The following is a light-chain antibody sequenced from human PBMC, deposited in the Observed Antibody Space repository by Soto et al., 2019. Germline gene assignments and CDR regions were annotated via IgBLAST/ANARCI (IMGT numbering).Light chain of an antibody. V-gene: IGKV1-5*03. Sequence: DIQMTQSPSTLSASVGDRVTITCRASQSISSWLAWYQQKPGTAPKLLIYKASTLQTGVPSRFSGSGSGTEFTLTISSLQPEEFETYYCQQYNDNWTFGQGTKV. CDR3: QQYNDNWT. CDR1: QSISSW. J-gene: IGKJ1*01. CDR2: KAS.